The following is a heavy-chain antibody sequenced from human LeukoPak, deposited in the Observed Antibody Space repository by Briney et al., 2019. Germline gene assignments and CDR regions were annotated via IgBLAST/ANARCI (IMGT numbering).Heavy chain of an antibody. V-gene: IGHV4-39*07. D-gene: IGHD3-10*01. J-gene: IGHJ6*03. Sequence: PSETLSLTCNVSGGSISSNTHYWGWIRQPPGTGLEWIASVHYTGSTYYNPSLKSRVTIAVDTSKNQFSVRMTSVTAADTAVYYCARRADHFYYYMDVWGKGTTVTVSS. CDR2: VHYTGST. CDR3: ARRADHFYYYMDV. CDR1: GGSISSNTHY.